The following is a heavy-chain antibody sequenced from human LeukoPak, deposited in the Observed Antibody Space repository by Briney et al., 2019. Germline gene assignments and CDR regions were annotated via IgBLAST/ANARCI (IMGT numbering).Heavy chain of an antibody. CDR1: EFTFSTYG. CDR2: ISYDGSNQ. CDR3: AELGITMIGGV. J-gene: IGHJ6*04. V-gene: IGHV3-30*18. Sequence: GGSLRLSCAASEFTFSTYGMHWVRQAPGKGLEWVAVISYDGSNQYYADSVKGRFTISRDNSKNTLFLQMNSLRAEDTAVYYCAELGITMIGGVWGKGTTVTISS. D-gene: IGHD3-10*02.